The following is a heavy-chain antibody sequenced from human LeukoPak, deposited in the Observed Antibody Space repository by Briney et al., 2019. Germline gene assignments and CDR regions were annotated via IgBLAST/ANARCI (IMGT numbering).Heavy chain of an antibody. D-gene: IGHD1-1*01. CDR2: IGIDSGNT. Sequence: GGSLRLSCTASGFPFIEYSMNWVRQAPGKGLEWISYIGIDSGNTKYADSVRGRFTISADKVKNSLHLQMNSLRVEDTAVYYCARDHNYAFDNWGQGTLVSVAS. V-gene: IGHV3-48*01. J-gene: IGHJ4*02. CDR1: GFPFIEYS. CDR3: ARDHNYAFDN.